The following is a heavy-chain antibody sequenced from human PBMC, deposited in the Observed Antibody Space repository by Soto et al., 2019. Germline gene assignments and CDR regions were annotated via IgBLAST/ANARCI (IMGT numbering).Heavy chain of an antibody. CDR3: ASRVGAVDY. J-gene: IGHJ4*02. V-gene: IGHV3-33*01. D-gene: IGHD3-16*01. CDR2: IYHDGSNK. Sequence: QVQLVESGGGVVQPGRSLRLSCATSGFTFSSFVMHWVRQAPGKGLEWVAVIYHDGSNKYYADSVKGRFTISRDNSKRPLYLQMTSLRAEDTAVYYCASRVGAVDYWGQGTLVTVSS. CDR1: GFTFSSFV.